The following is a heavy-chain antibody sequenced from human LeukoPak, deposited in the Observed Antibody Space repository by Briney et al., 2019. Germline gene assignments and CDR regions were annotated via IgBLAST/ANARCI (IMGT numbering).Heavy chain of an antibody. CDR3: ARHGAPGSFDY. J-gene: IGHJ4*02. Sequence: PSETLSLTCTVSGGSISSYDWSWIRQPPGKGLEWIWYIYYSGSTNYNPSPKSRVTISVDTSKNQFSLKLSSVTAADTAVYYCARHGAPGSFDYWGQGTLVTVSS. D-gene: IGHD3-10*01. CDR1: GGSISSYD. CDR2: IYYSGST. V-gene: IGHV4-59*08.